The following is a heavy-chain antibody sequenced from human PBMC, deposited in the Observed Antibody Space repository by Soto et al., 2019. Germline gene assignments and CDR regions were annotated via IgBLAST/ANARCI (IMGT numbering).Heavy chain of an antibody. D-gene: IGHD1-7*01. Sequence: SETLSLTFTVSGGSVSNSNYYWAFIRQSPGKGLEWIGSVYYRGRSYSKSSVKSRITISVDTSKNQLSLNLHSVTASDTAVYYWVSQRTSELTQTYFDYWGRGARLTASS. V-gene: IGHV4-39*01. CDR2: VYYRGRS. CDR1: GGSVSNSNYY. CDR3: VSQRTSELTQTYFDY. J-gene: IGHJ4*02.